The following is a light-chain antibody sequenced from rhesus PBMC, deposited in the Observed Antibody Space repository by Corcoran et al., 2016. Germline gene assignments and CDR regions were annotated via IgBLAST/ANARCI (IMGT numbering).Light chain of an antibody. J-gene: IGKJ1*01. CDR1: QSVRSS. CDR3: QQYRNWPHA. Sequence: EIVLTQSPATLSLSPGERATLSCRASQSVRSSLAWYQQKPEQAPRLLIYDASSRAPGIPDRFSGSGSGKDFTLTISSLGPEDFALYYCQQYRNWPHAFGQGTKVEIK. V-gene: IGKV3-42*03. CDR2: DAS.